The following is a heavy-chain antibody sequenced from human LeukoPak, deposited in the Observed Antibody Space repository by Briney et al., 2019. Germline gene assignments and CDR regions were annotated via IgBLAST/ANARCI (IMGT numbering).Heavy chain of an antibody. CDR1: GGTFSSYA. D-gene: IGHD3-3*01. Sequence: ASVKVSCKASGGTFSSYAISWVRQAPGQGLEWMGGIIPIFGTANYAQKFQGRVTITTDESTSTAYMELSSLRSEDTAVYYCARDHGVYYDFWSGYPPLGYWGQGTLVTVSS. CDR3: ARDHGVYYDFWSGYPPLGY. CDR2: IIPIFGTA. J-gene: IGHJ4*02. V-gene: IGHV1-69*05.